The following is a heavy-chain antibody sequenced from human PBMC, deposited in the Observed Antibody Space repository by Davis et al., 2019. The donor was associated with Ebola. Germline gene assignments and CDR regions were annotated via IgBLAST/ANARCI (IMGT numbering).Heavy chain of an antibody. Sequence: AASVKVSCKASGYTFTSYAMHWVRQAPGQRLEWMGWINAGNGNTKYSQKFQGRVTITRDTSASTAYMELSSLRSEDTAVSYCARGSSKAYYYYGMDVWGQGTTVTVSS. V-gene: IGHV1-3*01. CDR3: ARGSSKAYYYYGMDV. D-gene: IGHD6-6*01. CDR1: GYTFTSYA. CDR2: INAGNGNT. J-gene: IGHJ6*02.